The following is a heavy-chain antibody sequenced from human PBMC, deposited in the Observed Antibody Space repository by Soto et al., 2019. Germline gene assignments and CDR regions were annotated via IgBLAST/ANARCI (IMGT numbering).Heavy chain of an antibody. Sequence: EVQLVESGGGLVQPGGSLRLSCAASGFTFSSYWMSWVRQAPGKGLEWVANIKQDGSEKYYVDSVKGRFTISRDNAKNFLYLQMSSLRAEDPDVYYCARDLGTIFGLAGPSFDSWGQGTLVTVSS. CDR3: ARDLGTIFGLAGPSFDS. D-gene: IGHD3-3*01. CDR2: IKQDGSEK. J-gene: IGHJ4*02. V-gene: IGHV3-7*05. CDR1: GFTFSSYW.